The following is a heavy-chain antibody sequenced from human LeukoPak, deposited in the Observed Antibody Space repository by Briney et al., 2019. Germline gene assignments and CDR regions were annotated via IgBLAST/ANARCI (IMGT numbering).Heavy chain of an antibody. CDR2: ISAYNGNT. CDR3: ARDEDAYGSGSHDAFDI. V-gene: IGHV1-18*01. CDR1: GYTFTSYG. J-gene: IGHJ3*02. Sequence: ASVKVSCKASGYTFTSYGISWVRQAPGQGLEWMGWISAYNGNTNYAQKLQGRVTMTTDTSTSTAYMELRSLRSDDTAVYYCARDEDAYGSGSHDAFDIWGQGTMVTVSS. D-gene: IGHD3-10*01.